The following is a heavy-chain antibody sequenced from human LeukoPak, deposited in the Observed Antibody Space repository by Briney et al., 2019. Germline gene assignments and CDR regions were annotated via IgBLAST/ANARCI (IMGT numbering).Heavy chain of an antibody. D-gene: IGHD3-22*01. CDR1: GFTFRSHA. CDR2: IHENGGTT. J-gene: IGHJ4*02. CDR3: ATIVVVSSSLEDY. V-gene: IGHV3-23*01. Sequence: PGGSLRLSCVGSGFTFRSHAMSWVRQAPEKGLEFVSGIHENGGTTCYADSVKGRFSISRDNSKNTLYLQMDSLRGEDTAVYYCATIVVVSSSLEDYWGQGTLVTVSS.